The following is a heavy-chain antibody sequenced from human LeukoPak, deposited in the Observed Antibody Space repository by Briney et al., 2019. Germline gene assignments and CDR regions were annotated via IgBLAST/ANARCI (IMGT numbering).Heavy chain of an antibody. J-gene: IGHJ4*02. CDR1: GFTFSSYA. CDR2: ISGSGGST. V-gene: IGHV3-23*01. CDR3: ANHGTYYCDSSGYYWD. D-gene: IGHD3-22*01. Sequence: GGPLRLSCAASGFTFSSYAMSWVRQAPGKGLEWVSAISGSGGSTYYADSVKGRFTISRDNSKNTLYLQMNSPRAEDTAVYYCANHGTYYCDSSGYYWDWGQGTLVTVSS.